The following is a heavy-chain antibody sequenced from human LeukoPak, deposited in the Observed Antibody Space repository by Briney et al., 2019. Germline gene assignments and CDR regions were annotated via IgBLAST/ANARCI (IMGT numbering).Heavy chain of an antibody. J-gene: IGHJ5*02. CDR1: GFTFSSYE. V-gene: IGHV3-48*03. Sequence: GGSLRLSCAASGFTFSSYEMNWVRQAPGKGLECVSYISSSGSTIYYADSVKGRFTISRDNSKNTLYLQMNSLRAEDTAVYYCARGRSGAVAGLNWFDPWGQGTLVTVSS. CDR2: ISSSGSTI. CDR3: ARGRSGAVAGLNWFDP. D-gene: IGHD6-19*01.